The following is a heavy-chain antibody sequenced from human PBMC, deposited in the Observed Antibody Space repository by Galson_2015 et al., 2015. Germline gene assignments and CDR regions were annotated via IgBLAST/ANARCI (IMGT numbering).Heavy chain of an antibody. CDR1: GFSFSNSW. CDR3: ATDHSNGWDY. CDR2: IKSDGSAK. V-gene: IGHV3-7*05. Sequence: SLRLSCAASGFSFSNSWMTWVRQAPGKGLKWVANIKSDGSAKYYVDSVKGRFTISKDNAKNSVSLQMNSLRAEDTAVYYCATDHSNGWDYWGQGTLVTVSS. J-gene: IGHJ4*02. D-gene: IGHD3-22*01.